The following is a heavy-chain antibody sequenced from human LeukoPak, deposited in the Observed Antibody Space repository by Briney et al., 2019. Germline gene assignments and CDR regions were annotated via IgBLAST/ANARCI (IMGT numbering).Heavy chain of an antibody. CDR3: ARSPRADYRGNWFDP. D-gene: IGHD4-11*01. CDR2: MNPNSGNT. CDR1: GYTFTSYD. V-gene: IGHV1-8*01. J-gene: IGHJ5*02. Sequence: ASVKVSCKASGYTFTSYDINWVRQATGQGLEWMGWMNPNSGNTGYAQKFQGRVTMTRNTSIRTAYMELSSLRSEDTAVYYCARSPRADYRGNWFDPWGHGTLVTVSS.